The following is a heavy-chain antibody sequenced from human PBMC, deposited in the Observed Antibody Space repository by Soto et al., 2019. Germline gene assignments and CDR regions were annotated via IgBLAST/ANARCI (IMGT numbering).Heavy chain of an antibody. V-gene: IGHV3-33*01. D-gene: IGHD3-16*01. CDR1: GFTFSSYG. CDR2: IWYDGSNK. Sequence: GGSLRLSCAASGFTFSSYGMHWVRQAPGKGLEWVAVIWYDGSNKYYADSVKGRFTISRDNSKNTLYLQMNSLRAEDTAVYYCVRLIGNSWLDSWGQGTLVPSPQ. J-gene: IGHJ5*01. CDR3: VRLIGNSWLDS.